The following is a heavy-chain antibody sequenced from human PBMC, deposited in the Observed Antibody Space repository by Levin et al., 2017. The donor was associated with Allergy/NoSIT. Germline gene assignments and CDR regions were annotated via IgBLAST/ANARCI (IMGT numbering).Heavy chain of an antibody. D-gene: IGHD3-10*01. CDR3: AGERGLGEARIDC. J-gene: IGHJ4*02. V-gene: IGHV4-31*03. CDR1: GVSIRSGGYY. CDR2: IYYTGST. Sequence: SQTLSLTCHVSGVSIRSGGYYWSWIRQHPGKGLEWIGNIYYTGSTFYNPSLKRRLAISVATSKDQSSLRLDSVTAADTAVYYCAGERGLGEARIDCWGQGTLVTVSS.